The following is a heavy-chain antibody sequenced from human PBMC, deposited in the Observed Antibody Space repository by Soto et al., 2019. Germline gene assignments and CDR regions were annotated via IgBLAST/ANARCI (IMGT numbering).Heavy chain of an antibody. V-gene: IGHV1-18*01. CDR3: AREGGDPVVVAAMDV. Sequence: QVQLVQSGAEVKKPGASVKVSCKASGYTFTSYGISWVRQAPGQGLEWMGWISAYNGNTNYAQKLQGRVTMTTDTATSTAYRELRSLRSDDTAVYYCAREGGDPVVVAAMDVWGKGTTVTVSS. J-gene: IGHJ6*03. D-gene: IGHD2-15*01. CDR1: GYTFTSYG. CDR2: ISAYNGNT.